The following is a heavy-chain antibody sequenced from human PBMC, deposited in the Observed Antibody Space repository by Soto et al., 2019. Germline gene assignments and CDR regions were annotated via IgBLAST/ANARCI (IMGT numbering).Heavy chain of an antibody. CDR2: ISYDGSNK. D-gene: IGHD5-18*01. CDR3: ARDSGYSYGLDY. J-gene: IGHJ4*02. CDR1: GFTFSSYA. Sequence: QVQLVESGGGVVQPGRSLRLSCAASGFTFSSYAMHWVRQAPGKGLEWVAVISYDGSNKYYADSVKGRFTISRDNSKNTLYLQMNSLRAEDTAVYYCARDSGYSYGLDYWGQGTLVTVSS. V-gene: IGHV3-30-3*01.